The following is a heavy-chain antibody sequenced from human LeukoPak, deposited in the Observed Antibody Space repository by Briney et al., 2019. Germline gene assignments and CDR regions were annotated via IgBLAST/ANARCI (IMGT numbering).Heavy chain of an antibody. CDR2: IRYDGSNK. Sequence: GGSLRLSCAASGFTFSSYGMHWVRQAPGKGLEWVAFIRYDGSNKYYADSVKGRFTVSRDNAKNSLYLQMNSLRAEDTAVYYCARQGRTRYDFWSGYYLSPIDYWGQGTLVTVSS. V-gene: IGHV3-30*02. CDR1: GFTFSSYG. J-gene: IGHJ4*02. D-gene: IGHD3-3*01. CDR3: ARQGRTRYDFWSGYYLSPIDY.